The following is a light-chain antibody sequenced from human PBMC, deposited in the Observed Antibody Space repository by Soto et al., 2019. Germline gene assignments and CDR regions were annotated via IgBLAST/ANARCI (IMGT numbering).Light chain of an antibody. J-gene: IGKJ5*01. CDR2: AAS. Sequence: GESASRWSPDSQSVSGSYLAWYQQKPGRAPRLLIYAASSRATGIPARFSGSGSGTGFTLTICGLEPEDFALYRCQQRTNRPPVTIGQGTRLEI. V-gene: IGKV3D-20*02. CDR1: QSVSGSY. CDR3: QQRTNRPPVT.